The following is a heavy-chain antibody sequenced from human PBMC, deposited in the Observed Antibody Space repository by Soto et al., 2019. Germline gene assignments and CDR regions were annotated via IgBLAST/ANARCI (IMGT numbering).Heavy chain of an antibody. Sequence: EVQLVESGGGLVQPGGSLRLSCAASGFTLSGRSMHWVRQAPGKGVVWVSGIDNAGTDSTYADSVKGRFTSSRDNANNMLYLQMHSLRVEDTAVYYCARGWFGPDVWGKGTTVTVSS. V-gene: IGHV3-74*01. J-gene: IGHJ6*04. CDR1: GFTLSGRS. CDR2: IDNAGTDS. CDR3: ARGWFGPDV. D-gene: IGHD3-10*01.